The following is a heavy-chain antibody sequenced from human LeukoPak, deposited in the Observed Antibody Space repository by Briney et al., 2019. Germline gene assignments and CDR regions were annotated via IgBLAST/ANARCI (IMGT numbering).Heavy chain of an antibody. CDR3: ARESAY. Sequence: GGSLRLSCAASGFTFSTYSVNWVRQAPGKGLEWVSSISSGSTYIYYADSVKGRFTISRDNAKNSLYLQMYSLRAEDTAVYYCARESAYWGQGTLVTVSS. J-gene: IGHJ4*02. CDR1: GFTFSTYS. V-gene: IGHV3-21*01. CDR2: ISSGSTYI.